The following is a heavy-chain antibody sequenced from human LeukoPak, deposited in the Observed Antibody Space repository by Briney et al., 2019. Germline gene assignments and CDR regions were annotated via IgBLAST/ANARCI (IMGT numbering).Heavy chain of an antibody. Sequence: GASVKVSCKASGGTFSSYAISWVRQAPGQGLEWMGGIIPIFGTANYAQKFQGRVTITADESTSTAYMELSSLRSEDTAVYYCASESPLRHSSGYSGGGTFDYWGQGTLVTVSS. V-gene: IGHV1-69*01. CDR1: GGTFSSYA. CDR3: ASESPLRHSSGYSGGGTFDY. D-gene: IGHD3-22*01. CDR2: IIPIFGTA. J-gene: IGHJ4*02.